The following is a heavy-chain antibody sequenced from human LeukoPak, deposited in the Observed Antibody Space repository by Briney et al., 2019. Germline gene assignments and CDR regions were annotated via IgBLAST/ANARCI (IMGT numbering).Heavy chain of an antibody. J-gene: IGHJ6*02. CDR2: IYSGGST. Sequence: GGSLRLSCAASGFTVSSNYMSWVRQAPGKGLEWVSVIYSGGSTYYADSVKGRFTISRDNSKNTPYLQMNSLRAEDTAVYYCARDGGDCCYYGMDVWGQGTTVTVSS. V-gene: IGHV3-53*01. D-gene: IGHD2-21*02. CDR3: ARDGGDCCYYGMDV. CDR1: GFTVSSNY.